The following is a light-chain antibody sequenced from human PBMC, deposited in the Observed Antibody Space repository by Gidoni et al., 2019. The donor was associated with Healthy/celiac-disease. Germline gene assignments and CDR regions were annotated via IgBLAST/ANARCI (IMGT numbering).Light chain of an antibody. CDR1: QSVSSY. J-gene: IGKJ3*01. CDR2: DAS. CDR3: QQRSNWPRVT. V-gene: IGKV3-11*01. Sequence: EIVLTQSPATLSLSPGERATLSCRASQSVSSYLAWYQPKPGQAPRLLIYDASNRATVIPARFSGSVSGTDFTLTISSLEPEDFAVYYCQQRSNWPRVTFGPGTKVDIK.